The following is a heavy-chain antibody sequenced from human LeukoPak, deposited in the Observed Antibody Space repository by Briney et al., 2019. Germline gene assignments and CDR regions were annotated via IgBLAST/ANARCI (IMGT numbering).Heavy chain of an antibody. V-gene: IGHV3-53*01. J-gene: IGHJ4*02. Sequence: GGSLRLSCAASGFTVSSNYMSWVRQAPGKGLEWVSVIYSGGSTYYADSVKGRFTISRDNSKNTLYLQMNSLRAEDTAVYYCAKDELSGGPRYLIFDYWGQGTLVTVSS. CDR3: AKDELSGGPRYLIFDY. D-gene: IGHD6-19*01. CDR1: GFTVSSNY. CDR2: IYSGGST.